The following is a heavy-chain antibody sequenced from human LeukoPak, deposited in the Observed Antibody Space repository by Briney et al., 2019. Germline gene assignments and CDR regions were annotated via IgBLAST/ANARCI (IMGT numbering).Heavy chain of an antibody. D-gene: IGHD4-17*01. CDR3: AILDCGDPTGNERLQYYYGMDV. CDR2: IYSGGST. J-gene: IGHJ6*02. CDR1: GFTVSSNY. V-gene: IGHV3-66*01. Sequence: GGSLRLSCAASGFTVSSNYMSWVRQAPGKGLEWVSVIYSGGSTYYADSVKGRFTISRDNSKNTLYLQMNSLRAEGTAVYYCAILDCGDPTGNERLQYYYGMDVWGQGTTVTVSS.